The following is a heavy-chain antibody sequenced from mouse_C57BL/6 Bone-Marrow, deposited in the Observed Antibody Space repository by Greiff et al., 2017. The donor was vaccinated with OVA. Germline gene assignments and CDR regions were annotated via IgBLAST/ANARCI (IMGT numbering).Heavy chain of an antibody. D-gene: IGHD2-5*01. CDR1: GYTFTDYE. Sequence: QVQLKESGAELVRPGASVTLSCKASGYTFTDYEMHWVKQTPVHGLEWIGAIDPETGGTAYHQKFKGKAILTAGKSSSTAYMELRSLTSEDSAVYYCTRGYSNYYAMDYWGQGTSVTVSS. CDR3: TRGYSNYYAMDY. J-gene: IGHJ4*01. CDR2: IDPETGGT. V-gene: IGHV1-15*01.